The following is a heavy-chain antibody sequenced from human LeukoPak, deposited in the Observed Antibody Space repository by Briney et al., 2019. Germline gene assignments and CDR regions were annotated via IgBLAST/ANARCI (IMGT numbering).Heavy chain of an antibody. CDR3: ARGKGFDP. V-gene: IGHV3-13*01. Sequence: PGGSLRLSCAASGFTFSSYDMHWVRQTTGKGLEWVSVICVPGDTYYTDSVKGRFSISRENAKNSLYLQMTSLGAGDTALYYCARGKGFDPWGQGTLVTVSS. CDR2: ICVPGDT. CDR1: GFTFSSYD. J-gene: IGHJ5*02.